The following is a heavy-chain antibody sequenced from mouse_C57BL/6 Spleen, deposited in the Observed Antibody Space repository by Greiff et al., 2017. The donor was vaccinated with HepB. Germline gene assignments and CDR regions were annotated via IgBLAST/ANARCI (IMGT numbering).Heavy chain of an antibody. CDR3: ARYPSTTVGQAWFAY. CDR2: IDPNSGGT. J-gene: IGHJ3*01. V-gene: IGHV1-72*01. CDR1: GYTFTSYW. Sequence: VQLQQPGAELVKPGASVKLSCKASGYTFTSYWMHWVKQRPGRGLEWIGRIDPNSGGTKYNEKFKSKATLTVDKPSSTAYMQLSSLTSEDSAVYYCARYPSTTVGQAWFAYWGQGTLVTVSA. D-gene: IGHD1-1*01.